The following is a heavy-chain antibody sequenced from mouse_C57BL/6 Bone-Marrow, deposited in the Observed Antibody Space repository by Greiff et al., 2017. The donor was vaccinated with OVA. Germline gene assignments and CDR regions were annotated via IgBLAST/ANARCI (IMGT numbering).Heavy chain of an antibody. CDR1: GYTFTSYW. CDR3: ARNRWLPFAY. Sequence: QVQLQQPGAELVRPGTSVKLSCKASGYTFTSYWMHWVKQRPGQGLEWIGVIDPSDSYTNYNQKFKGKATLTVDTSSSTAYMQLSSQTSEDSAVYYCARNRWLPFAYWGQGTLVTVSA. J-gene: IGHJ3*01. CDR2: IDPSDSYT. V-gene: IGHV1-59*01. D-gene: IGHD2-3*01.